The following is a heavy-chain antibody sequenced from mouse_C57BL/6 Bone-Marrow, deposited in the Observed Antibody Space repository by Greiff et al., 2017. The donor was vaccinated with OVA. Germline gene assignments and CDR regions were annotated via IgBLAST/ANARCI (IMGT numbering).Heavy chain of an antibody. CDR3: AINRQLRLWFAY. D-gene: IGHD3-2*02. Sequence: QVQLKQPGAELVRPGSSVKLSCKASGYTFTSYWMHWVKQRPIQGLEWIGNIDPSDSETHYNQKFKDKATLTVDKSSSTAYMQLSSLTSEDSAVYYCAINRQLRLWFAYWGQGTLVTVSA. J-gene: IGHJ3*01. CDR1: GYTFTSYW. CDR2: IDPSDSET. V-gene: IGHV1-52*01.